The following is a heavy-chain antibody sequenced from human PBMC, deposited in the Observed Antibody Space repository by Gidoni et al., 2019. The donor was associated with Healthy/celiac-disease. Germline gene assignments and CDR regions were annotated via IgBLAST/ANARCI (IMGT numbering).Heavy chain of an antibody. D-gene: IGHD1-26*01. CDR2: IIPIFGTA. CDR3: ARNTMNTGIVGATRFDY. V-gene: IGHV1-69*06. CDR1: EGTFSSSA. J-gene: IGHJ4*02. Sequence: QVQLVQSGAEVKKPGSSVKVSCKASEGTFSSSAISWVRPAPGQELEWMGGIIPIFGTANYAQKCQGRVTITADKSTSTAYMELSSLRSEDTAVYYCARNTMNTGIVGATRFDYWGQGTLVTVSS.